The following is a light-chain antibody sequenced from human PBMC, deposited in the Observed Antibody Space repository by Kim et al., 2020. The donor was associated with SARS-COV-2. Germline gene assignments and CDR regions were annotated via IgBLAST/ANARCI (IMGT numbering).Light chain of an antibody. CDR2: EGS. CDR3: CSYAGSSTFFV. J-gene: IGLJ1*01. V-gene: IGLV2-23*03. Sequence: QSITISCTGTSNDVGSYNLVSWYQQHPGKAPKLMIYEGSKRPSGVSNRFSGSKSGNTASLTISGLQAEDEADYYCCSYAGSSTFFVFGTGTKVTVL. CDR1: SNDVGSYNL.